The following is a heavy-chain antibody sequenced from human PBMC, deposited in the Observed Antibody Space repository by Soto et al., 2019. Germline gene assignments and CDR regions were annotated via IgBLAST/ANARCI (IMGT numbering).Heavy chain of an antibody. CDR1: GGTSSSYT. D-gene: IGHD6-19*01. J-gene: IGHJ3*01. V-gene: IGHV1-69*02. Sequence: SVKVSCKASGGTSSSYTISWVRQAPGQGLEWMGRIIPILGIANYAQKFQGRVTITADKSTSTAYMELSSLRSEDTAVYYCGKGYRSGWNDAFDFWGQGTMATVS. CDR3: GKGYRSGWNDAFDF. CDR2: IIPILGIA.